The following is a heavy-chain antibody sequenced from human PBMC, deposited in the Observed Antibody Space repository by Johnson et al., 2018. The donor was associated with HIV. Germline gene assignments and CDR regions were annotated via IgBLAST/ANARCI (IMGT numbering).Heavy chain of an antibody. CDR2: ISYDGSNK. D-gene: IGHD5-18*01. J-gene: IGHJ3*02. CDR3: AKSRGGYSYGYDAFDI. V-gene: IGHV3-30*18. CDR1: GFTFSSYA. Sequence: QMLLVESGGGLVQPGGSLRLSCAASGFTFSSYAMSWVRQAPGKGLEWVAVISYDGSNKYYADSVKGRFTISRDNSKNTLFLQMNSLRTEDTALYYCAKSRGGYSYGYDAFDIWGQGTMVTVSS.